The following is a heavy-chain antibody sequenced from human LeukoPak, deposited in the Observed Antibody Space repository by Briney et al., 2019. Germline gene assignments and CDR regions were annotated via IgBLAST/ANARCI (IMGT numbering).Heavy chain of an antibody. J-gene: IGHJ4*02. Sequence: GGSLRLSCAASGFTFSNYAMSWVRQAPGKGLEWVAVISYDGSNKYYADSVKGRFTISRDNSKNTLYLEVISLTAEDTAVYYCAKDDAWLRFGEWSQGTLVTVSS. V-gene: IGHV3-30*04. CDR1: GFTFSNYA. CDR2: ISYDGSNK. CDR3: AKDDAWLRFGE. D-gene: IGHD3-10*01.